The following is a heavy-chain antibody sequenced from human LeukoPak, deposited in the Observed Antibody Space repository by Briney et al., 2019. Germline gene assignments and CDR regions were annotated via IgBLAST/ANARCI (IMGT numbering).Heavy chain of an antibody. Sequence: GGSLRLSCAASGFTFSSYSMKWVRQAPGKGLEWVAFIRYDGSNKYYADSVRGRFTISRDNSKNTLYLQMNSLRAEDTAVYYCAKGQASVTYKYFFDYWGQGTLVTVSS. J-gene: IGHJ4*02. CDR3: AKGQASVTYKYFFDY. CDR2: IRYDGSNK. V-gene: IGHV3-30*02. D-gene: IGHD4-17*01. CDR1: GFTFSSYS.